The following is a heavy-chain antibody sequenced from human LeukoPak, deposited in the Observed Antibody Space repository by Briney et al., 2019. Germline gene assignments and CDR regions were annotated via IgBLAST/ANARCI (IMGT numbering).Heavy chain of an antibody. CDR1: GYTFTSFD. V-gene: IGHV1-8*01. J-gene: IGHJ6*02. CDR2: MNPNSGNT. D-gene: IGHD2-2*01. CDR3: ARGKSSNSYYYYGMDV. Sequence: ASVKVSCKASGYTFTSFDINWVRQATGQGLEWMGWMNPNSGNTGYAQKFQGRVTMTRNTSISTAYMELSSLRSEDTAVYYCARGKSSNSYYYYGMDVWGQGTTVTVSS.